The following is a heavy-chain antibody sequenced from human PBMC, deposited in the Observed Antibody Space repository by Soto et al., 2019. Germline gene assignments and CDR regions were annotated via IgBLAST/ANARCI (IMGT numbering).Heavy chain of an antibody. V-gene: IGHV3-11*01. J-gene: IGHJ5*02. CDR1: GFSFSDYY. D-gene: IGHD3-22*01. Sequence: GGSLRLSCAASGFSFSDYYMSWIRQPPGKGLEWASYISKSVSIIHYADSVKGRFTISRDNAKNSLYLQMNSLRAEDTALYYCARDLSPYSDYYDESSSETWFDPWGQGTLVTVSS. CDR2: ISKSVSII. CDR3: ARDLSPYSDYYDESSSETWFDP.